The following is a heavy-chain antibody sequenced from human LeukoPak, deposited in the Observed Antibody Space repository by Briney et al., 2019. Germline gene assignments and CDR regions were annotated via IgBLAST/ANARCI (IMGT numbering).Heavy chain of an antibody. CDR1: GGSFSSGSYY. V-gene: IGHV4-61*02. J-gene: IGHJ4*02. D-gene: IGHD2-21*01. CDR3: ARGGGDWGFHQSDY. CDR2: IYTSGST. Sequence: SETLSLACTVSGGSFSSGSYYWSWIRQPAGKGLEWIVRIYTSGSTNYNPSLKSRVTISVDTSKTQCSLKLSSVTAADTAVYYCARGGGDWGFHQSDYWGQGTLVTVSS.